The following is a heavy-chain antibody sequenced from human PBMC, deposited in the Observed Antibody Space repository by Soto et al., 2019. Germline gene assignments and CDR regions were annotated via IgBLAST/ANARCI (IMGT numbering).Heavy chain of an antibody. CDR1: GYTFTSYG. Sequence: VSVKVSCKASGYTFTSYGISWVRQAPGQGLEWRGCSSAYNGNTNYAHKLQGRVSITTDTSTSTAYMELRSLRSYDTAVDYCASGRGVTPIAVAGNDYSYYGMYXWGQGTPVPVS. CDR2: SSAYNGNT. D-gene: IGHD6-19*01. J-gene: IGHJ6*02. CDR3: ASGRGVTPIAVAGNDYSYYGMYX. V-gene: IGHV1-18*01.